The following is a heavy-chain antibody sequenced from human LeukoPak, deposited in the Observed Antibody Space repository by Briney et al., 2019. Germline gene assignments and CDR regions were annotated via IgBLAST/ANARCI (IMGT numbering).Heavy chain of an antibody. J-gene: IGHJ6*03. D-gene: IGHD2-2*01. V-gene: IGHV5-51*01. Sequence: GESLKISCKGSGYSFTSYWIGWVRQMPGKGLEWMGIIYPGDSDTRYSPSFQGQVTISADKSISTAYLQWSSLKASDTAMYYCARHRGPAYSYYYYYMDVWGRGTTVTVSS. CDR2: IYPGDSDT. CDR1: GYSFTSYW. CDR3: ARHRGPAYSYYYYYMDV.